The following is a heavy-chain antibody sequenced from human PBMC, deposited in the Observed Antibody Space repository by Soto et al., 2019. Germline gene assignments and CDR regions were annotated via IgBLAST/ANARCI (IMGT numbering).Heavy chain of an antibody. CDR1: GFTFSSYS. V-gene: IGHV3-48*02. J-gene: IGHJ6*02. Sequence: PGGSLRLSCAASGFTFSSYSMNWVRQAPGKGLEWVSYISSSSSTIYYADPVKGRFTISRDNAKNSLYLQMNSLRDEDTAVYYCARKRPRGAYYYYYGMDVWGQGTTVTVSS. CDR2: ISSSSSTI. CDR3: ARKRPRGAYYYYYGMDV. D-gene: IGHD1-1*01.